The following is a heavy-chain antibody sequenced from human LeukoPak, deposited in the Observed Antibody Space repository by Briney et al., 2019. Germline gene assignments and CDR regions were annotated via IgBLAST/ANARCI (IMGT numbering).Heavy chain of an antibody. V-gene: IGHV1-18*01. J-gene: IGHJ4*02. CDR3: ARVEYSGRTRPGRFDY. CDR1: GYTFTSYG. D-gene: IGHD6-13*01. CDR2: ISAYNGNT. Sequence: GCAVRVSCKAAGYTFTSYGISWVRQAPGQGREWRGGISAYNGNTKYAQSVQGRVTMTTDTSTTTAYVELRSLRSDDTAVYYCARVEYSGRTRPGRFDYWGKGTLVTVSS.